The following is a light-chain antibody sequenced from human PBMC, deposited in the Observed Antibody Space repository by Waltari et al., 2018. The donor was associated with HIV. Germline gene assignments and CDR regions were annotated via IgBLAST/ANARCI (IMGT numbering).Light chain of an antibody. Sequence: DIVMTQSPDSLAVSLGERATINCKSSQTVLYTSNNINYLAWYQQKPGQPPKLLIYWASTRESGVPDRFSGSGSGTDFTRTISSLQAEDVAVYFCQQYYSVPPTFGQGTKVEIK. CDR1: QTVLYTSNNINY. CDR3: QQYYSVPPT. J-gene: IGKJ1*01. CDR2: WAS. V-gene: IGKV4-1*01.